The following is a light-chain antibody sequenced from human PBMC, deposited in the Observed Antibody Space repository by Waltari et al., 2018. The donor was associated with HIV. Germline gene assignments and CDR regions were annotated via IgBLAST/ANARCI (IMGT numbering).Light chain of an antibody. Sequence: EIVLTQSPGTLSLSPGERATLPCRASQSVASNYIAWYQQRPGQAPRFLIYGASSRATGIPDRFTGSASGADFTLTISRLEPEDFGMYYCQHYGSSPPPTFGQGTRLEIK. V-gene: IGKV3-20*01. CDR2: GAS. J-gene: IGKJ5*01. CDR3: QHYGSSPPPT. CDR1: QSVASNY.